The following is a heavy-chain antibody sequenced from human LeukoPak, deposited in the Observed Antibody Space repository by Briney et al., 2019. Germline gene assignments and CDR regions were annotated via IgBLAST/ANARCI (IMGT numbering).Heavy chain of an antibody. Sequence: GGSLRLSCAASGFTFSDYWMTWVRQAPGKGLEWVANLRPDGSDKYYVNSVRGRFTISRDNARNLVYLQMNSLRAEDTAVYYCASDAYSDASESWGQGTLVTVSS. J-gene: IGHJ5*02. D-gene: IGHD5-18*01. CDR1: GFTFSDYW. CDR2: LRPDGSDK. V-gene: IGHV3-7*01. CDR3: ASDAYSDASES.